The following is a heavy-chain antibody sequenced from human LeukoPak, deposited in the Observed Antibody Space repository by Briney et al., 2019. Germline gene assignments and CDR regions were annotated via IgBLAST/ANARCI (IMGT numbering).Heavy chain of an antibody. J-gene: IGHJ3*02. CDR3: ARVGSYFNLGAAFDI. Sequence: GASMKVSCKASGYTFTSYDINWVRQATGQGLEWMGWMNPNSGNTGYAQKFQGRVTMTRNTSISTAYMELSSLRSEDTAVYYCARVGSYFNLGAAFDIWGQGTMVTVSS. CDR1: GYTFTSYD. V-gene: IGHV1-8*01. CDR2: MNPNSGNT. D-gene: IGHD1-26*01.